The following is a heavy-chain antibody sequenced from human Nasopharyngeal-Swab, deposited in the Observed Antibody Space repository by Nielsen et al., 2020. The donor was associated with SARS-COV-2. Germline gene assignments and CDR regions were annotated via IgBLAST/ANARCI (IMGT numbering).Heavy chain of an antibody. V-gene: IGHV4-4*02. CDR2: IYHSGST. Sequence: WIRQPPGKGLEWIGEIYHSGSTNHHLSLKRRVPIPVDKSKHQFSLKLRSVTAADTAVYYCARVGVAAAGMGAALDNSFDPWGQGTLVTVSS. J-gene: IGHJ5*02. CDR3: ARVGVAAAGMGAALDNSFDP. D-gene: IGHD6-13*01.